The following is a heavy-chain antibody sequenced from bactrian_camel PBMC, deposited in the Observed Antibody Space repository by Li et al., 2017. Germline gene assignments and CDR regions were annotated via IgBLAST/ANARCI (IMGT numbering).Heavy chain of an antibody. Sequence: QVQLVESGGGSVQAGGSLTLACTVSGYIYNGDCMAWFRQAPGQKREGVAAIYTRGGTTYYSDSVKGRFTISQDTVKNVVYLQMNSLEPEDSAVYYCAASPQISRYAYGGAWKVAEDYKHWGQGTQV. D-gene: IGHD6*01. CDR2: IYTRGGTT. CDR3: AASPQISRYAYGGAWKVAEDYKH. J-gene: IGHJ4*01. CDR1: GYIYNGDC. V-gene: IGHV3S1*01.